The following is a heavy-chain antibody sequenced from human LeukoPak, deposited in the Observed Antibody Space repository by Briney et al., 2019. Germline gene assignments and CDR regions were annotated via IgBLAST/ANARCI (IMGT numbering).Heavy chain of an antibody. Sequence: ASVKVSCKASGYTFADYYMNRVRQAPGQGLEWMGWINPDNGGTNYAQKFQGRVVMTRDTSITTVYMELSGLRSDDTAIYYCARGDYYGSPKTVAAWGQGTLVTVSS. J-gene: IGHJ5*02. CDR2: INPDNGGT. CDR3: ARGDYYGSPKTVAA. D-gene: IGHD3-10*01. V-gene: IGHV1-2*02. CDR1: GYTFADYY.